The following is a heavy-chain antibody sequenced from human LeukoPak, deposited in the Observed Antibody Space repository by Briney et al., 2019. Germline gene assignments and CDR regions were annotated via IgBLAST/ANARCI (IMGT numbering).Heavy chain of an antibody. CDR1: GFTFSTYG. D-gene: IGHD1-1*01. Sequence: GGSLRLSCAASGFTFSTYGMTWVRQAPGKGLEWVSAISGSAATTFYADSVKGRFTISRDNAKNSLYLQMNSLRVEDTAIYYCARDPYNGAYSEGYYYYYMDVWGKGTTVTVSS. J-gene: IGHJ6*03. CDR3: ARDPYNGAYSEGYYYYYMDV. V-gene: IGHV3-23*01. CDR2: ISGSAATT.